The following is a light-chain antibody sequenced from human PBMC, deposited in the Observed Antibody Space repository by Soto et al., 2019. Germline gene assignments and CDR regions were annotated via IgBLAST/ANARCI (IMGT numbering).Light chain of an antibody. J-gene: IGKJ2*01. V-gene: IGKV3-20*01. CDR3: QRYSSFPPT. CDR2: GIS. CDR1: QSVTNRY. Sequence: ESVLTQSPGTLSLSPGERATLSCRASQSVTNRYFAWYQQRPGQAPRLLIYGISNRATCIPDRFSGSGSGPDFTLTLSRLEPEDFVVYYCQRYSSFPPTFGQGNKLEDK.